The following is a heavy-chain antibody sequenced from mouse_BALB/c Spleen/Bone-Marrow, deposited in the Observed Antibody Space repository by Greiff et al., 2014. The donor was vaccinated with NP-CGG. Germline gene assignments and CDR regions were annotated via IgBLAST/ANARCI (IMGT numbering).Heavy chain of an antibody. CDR3: ASYSCGSSYEFAY. J-gene: IGHJ3*01. CDR2: IDPANGNT. D-gene: IGHD1-1*01. Sequence: EVQLQQSGAELVKPGASVKLSCTASGFNIKDTYMHWVKQRPEQGLEWIGRIDPANGNTKYDQKFKGKATLTADTSSNTAYLQYSSLTSEDSAVYYFASYSCGSSYEFAYWGQGTLVTVSA. CDR1: GFNIKDTY. V-gene: IGHV14-3*02.